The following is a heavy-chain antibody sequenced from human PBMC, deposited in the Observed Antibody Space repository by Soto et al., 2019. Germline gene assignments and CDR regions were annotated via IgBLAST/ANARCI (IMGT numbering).Heavy chain of an antibody. D-gene: IGHD6-13*01. CDR2: ISAYNGNT. J-gene: IGHJ6*02. CDR1: GYTFTSYG. V-gene: IGHV1-18*01. CDR3: ARDLGTGISSWTHFYYDVMDV. Sequence: QVQLVQSGAEVKKPGASVKVSCKASGYTFTSYGISWVRPAPGQGLEWMGWISAYNGNTNYAQKLQGRITLTPDTHTSTPHMELRSLRSDDTAVYYCARDLGTGISSWTHFYYDVMDVWGQGTTVTVS.